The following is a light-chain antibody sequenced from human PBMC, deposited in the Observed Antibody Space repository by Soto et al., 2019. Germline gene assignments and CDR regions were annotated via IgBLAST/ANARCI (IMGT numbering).Light chain of an antibody. J-gene: IGKJ4*01. CDR3: QQYSNWPLT. Sequence: EIVMTQSPATLSVSPGERATLSCRASQSISSNLAWYQQKPGQPPRLLIYGASTRATGIPGRFSGSGSGTEVTLTISTLQSEDLVLYYCQQYSNWPLTFGGGTKVEIK. V-gene: IGKV3-15*01. CDR2: GAS. CDR1: QSISSN.